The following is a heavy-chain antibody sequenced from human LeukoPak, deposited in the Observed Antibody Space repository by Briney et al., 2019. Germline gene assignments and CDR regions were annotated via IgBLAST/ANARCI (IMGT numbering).Heavy chain of an antibody. Sequence: GGSLRLSCAASGFTFSSYAMSWVRQAPGKGLEWVSAISGSGGSTYYADSVKGRFTISRDNSKNMIYLEMSSLKAEDTAVYYCARVRRTNGDYPFDYWGQGTLVTVSS. D-gene: IGHD4-17*01. CDR2: ISGSGGST. CDR3: ARVRRTNGDYPFDY. V-gene: IGHV3-23*01. CDR1: GFTFSSYA. J-gene: IGHJ4*02.